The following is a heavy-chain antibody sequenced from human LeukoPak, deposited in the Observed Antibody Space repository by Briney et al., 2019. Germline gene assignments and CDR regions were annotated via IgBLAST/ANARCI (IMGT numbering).Heavy chain of an antibody. J-gene: IGHJ4*02. CDR2: INHSGTT. D-gene: IGHD3-10*01. V-gene: IGHV4-34*01. CDR1: GGSFSGYY. Sequence: SETLSLTCAVYGGSFSGYYWSWIRQPPGKGLEWIGEINHSGTTNYNPSLASRVTVSVDTSKNQFSLNLTSVTAADTAVYFCARGIVYGSGSYYKAYYFDSWGQGTLVTVSS. CDR3: ARGIVYGSGSYYKAYYFDS.